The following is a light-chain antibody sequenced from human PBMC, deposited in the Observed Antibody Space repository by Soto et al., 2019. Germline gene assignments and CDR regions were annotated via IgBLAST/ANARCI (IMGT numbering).Light chain of an antibody. CDR3: QTWGTGIRV. V-gene: IGLV4-69*01. CDR1: SGHSSYA. Sequence: QPVLTQSPSASASLGASVKLTCTLSSGHSSYAIAWHQQQPEKGPRYLMKLNSDGSHSKGDGIPDRFSGSSSGAERYLTSSRLQSDDEADYYCQTWGTGIRVFGGGTQLTVL. J-gene: IGLJ3*02. CDR2: LNSDGSH.